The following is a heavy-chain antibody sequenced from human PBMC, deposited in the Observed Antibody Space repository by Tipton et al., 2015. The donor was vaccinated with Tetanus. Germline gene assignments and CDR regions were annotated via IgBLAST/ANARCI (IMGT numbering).Heavy chain of an antibody. CDR1: GFTFSSYA. V-gene: IGHV3-23*01. CDR2: ISGSGGST. Sequence: AVSGFTFSSYAMSWVRQAPGKGLEWVSAISGSGGSTYYADSVKGRFTISRDNSKNTLYLQMNSLRAGDTAVYYCAKDRRSLPDNWFDPWGQGTLVTVSS. J-gene: IGHJ5*02. CDR3: AKDRRSLPDNWFDP. D-gene: IGHD5/OR15-5a*01.